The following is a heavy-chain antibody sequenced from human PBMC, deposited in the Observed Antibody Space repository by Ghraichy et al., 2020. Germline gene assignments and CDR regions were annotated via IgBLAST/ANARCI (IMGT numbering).Heavy chain of an antibody. D-gene: IGHD1-26*01. CDR1: GFTFSSYA. CDR3: ARDFAPRWELLTTYDY. Sequence: GGSLRLSCAASGFTFSSYAMHWVRQAPGKGLEWVAVISYDGSNKYYADSVKGRFTISRDNSKNTLYLQMNSLRAEDTAVYYCARDFAPRWELLTTYDYWGQGTLVTVSS. J-gene: IGHJ4*02. V-gene: IGHV3-30-3*01. CDR2: ISYDGSNK.